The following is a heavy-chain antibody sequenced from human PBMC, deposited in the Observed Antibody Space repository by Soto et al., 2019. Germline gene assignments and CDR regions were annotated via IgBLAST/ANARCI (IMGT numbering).Heavy chain of an antibody. V-gene: IGHV3-33*01. CDR2: IWYDGSNK. D-gene: IGHD6-19*01. J-gene: IGHJ4*02. Sequence: PGGSLRLSCAASGFTFSSYGMHWVRQAPGKGLEWVADIWYDGSNKYYADSVKGRFTIPRDNSKNTLYLQMNSLRAEDTAVYYCARTNTTKTTTAAVAGIDYWGQGTLVTVSS. CDR1: GFTFSSYG. CDR3: ARTNTTKTTTAAVAGIDY.